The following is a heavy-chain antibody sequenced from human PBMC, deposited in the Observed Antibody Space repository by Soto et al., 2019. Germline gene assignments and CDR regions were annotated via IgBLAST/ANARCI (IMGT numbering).Heavy chain of an antibody. D-gene: IGHD5-18*01. CDR3: AREASDTAMVLVDY. Sequence: GGSLRLSCAASGFTFSSYSMNWVRQAPGKGLEWVSSISSSSSYIYYADSVKGRFTISRDNAKNSLYLQMNSLRAEDTAVYYCAREASDTAMVLVDYWGQGTLVTVSS. CDR1: GFTFSSYS. V-gene: IGHV3-21*01. CDR2: ISSSSSYI. J-gene: IGHJ4*02.